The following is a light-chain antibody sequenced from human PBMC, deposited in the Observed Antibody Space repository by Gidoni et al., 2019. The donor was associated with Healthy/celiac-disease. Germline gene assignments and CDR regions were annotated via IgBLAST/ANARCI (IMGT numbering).Light chain of an antibody. CDR3: AAWDDSLNGPV. CDR2: SNN. J-gene: IGLJ3*02. Sequence: QSVLTQQPSASGTPGQRVTISCSGSSSNIGSNTVNWYQQLPGTAPKLLIYSNNQRPSGVPDRFSGSKSGPSASLAISGRQSEDEADYYCAAWDDSLNGPVFGGGTKLTVL. CDR1: SSNIGSNT. V-gene: IGLV1-44*01.